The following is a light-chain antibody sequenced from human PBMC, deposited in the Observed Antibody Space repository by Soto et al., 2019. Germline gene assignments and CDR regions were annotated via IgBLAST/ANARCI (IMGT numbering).Light chain of an antibody. V-gene: IGKV3-15*01. CDR3: QQYNVLPLT. CDR1: QSVSSN. J-gene: IGKJ4*01. Sequence: EIVMTQSPATLSVSPGERATLSCRASQSVSSNLAWYQQKPGQTPKLLIYVASTRATGIPARFSGSGSGIEFTLTISSLQSEDFAVYYCQQYNVLPLTCGGGTKVEFK. CDR2: VAS.